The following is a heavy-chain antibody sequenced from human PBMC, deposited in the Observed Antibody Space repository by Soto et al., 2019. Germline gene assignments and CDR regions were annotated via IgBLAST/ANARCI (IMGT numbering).Heavy chain of an antibody. D-gene: IGHD3-16*01. CDR1: GFTFSDYY. J-gene: IGHJ2*01. CDR3: VKEGGMKYFDF. Sequence: GGSLRLSCAASGFTFSDYYMTWIRQAPGKGLKWVSFISGSRNYTDYADSVKGRFTLSRDNAKNSLYLQIDSLSAEDTAVYFCVKEGGMKYFDFWGRGTVVTVSS. CDR2: ISGSRNYT. V-gene: IGHV3-11*03.